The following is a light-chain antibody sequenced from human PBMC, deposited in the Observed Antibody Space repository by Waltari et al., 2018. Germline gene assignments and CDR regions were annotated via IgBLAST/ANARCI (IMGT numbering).Light chain of an antibody. Sequence: QSALTQPASVSGSPGQSITISCTGTSSDVGGYNYVSWYQQYPGKAPKLMIYDVSKRPSGVSTRFSGSKSGNTASLTISGLQAEDEADYYCSSYTSSSTVVFGGGTKLTV. CDR3: SSYTSSSTVV. CDR1: SSDVGGYNY. V-gene: IGLV2-14*01. CDR2: DVS. J-gene: IGLJ2*01.